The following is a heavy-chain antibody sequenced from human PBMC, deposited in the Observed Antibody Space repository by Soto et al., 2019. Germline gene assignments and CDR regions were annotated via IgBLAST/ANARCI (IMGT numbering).Heavy chain of an antibody. CDR1: GYTFTTYS. D-gene: IGHD1-26*01. CDR3: ARDVGASSYALDI. J-gene: IGHJ3*02. CDR2: ISTYNGNA. Sequence: QVQLVQSGAEVKKPGASVRVSCRASGYTFTTYSITWVRQAPGQGLEWMGWISTYNGNANYAQNLQGRVTLTTDTSTTTAYMELRSLRSDDTAVYYCARDVGASSYALDIWGQGTMVTVSS. V-gene: IGHV1-18*01.